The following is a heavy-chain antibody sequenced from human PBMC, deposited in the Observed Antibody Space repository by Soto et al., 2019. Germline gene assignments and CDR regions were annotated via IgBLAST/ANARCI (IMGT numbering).Heavy chain of an antibody. J-gene: IGHJ6*02. V-gene: IGHV4-34*01. Sequence: LSETLSLTCAVSGASVSGQYWSWVRQPPGKGLEWVGEIIPTGSTTYNPSLKSRLSFSLDTSNNHFSLNLSSVSVADTAVYYCARGGITMAWNYYYYGMDVWGQGATVTVSS. CDR1: GASVSGQY. D-gene: IGHD3-10*01. CDR2: IIPTGST. CDR3: ARGGITMAWNYYYYGMDV.